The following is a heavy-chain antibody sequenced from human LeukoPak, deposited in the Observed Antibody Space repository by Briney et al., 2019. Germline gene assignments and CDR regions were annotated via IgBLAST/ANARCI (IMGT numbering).Heavy chain of an antibody. CDR2: ISSSSSYI. V-gene: IGHV3-21*01. CDR1: GFTFDDYA. CDR3: ARSHGSGSYYNVNYYYYYMDV. Sequence: PGGSLRLSCAASGFTFDDYAMHWVRQAPGKGLEWVSSISSSSSYIYYADSVKGRFTISRDNAKNSLYLQMNSLRAEDTAVYYCARSHGSGSYYNVNYYYYYMDVWGKGTTVTISS. J-gene: IGHJ6*03. D-gene: IGHD3-10*01.